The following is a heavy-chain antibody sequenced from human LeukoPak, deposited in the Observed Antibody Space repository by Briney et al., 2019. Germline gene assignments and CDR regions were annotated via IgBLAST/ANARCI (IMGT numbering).Heavy chain of an antibody. V-gene: IGHV1-46*01. D-gene: IGHD5-24*01. CDR2: ISPTGGST. J-gene: IGHJ5*02. Sequence: ASVKVSCKASGYTFTSYGISWVRQAPGQGPEWMGLISPTGGSTAYAQKFQGRVTLTRDMSTSTDHLELSSLRSEDAAVYYCARDNSVRDEAWWFYPWGQGTLVTVSS. CDR3: ARDNSVRDEAWWFYP. CDR1: GYTFTSYG.